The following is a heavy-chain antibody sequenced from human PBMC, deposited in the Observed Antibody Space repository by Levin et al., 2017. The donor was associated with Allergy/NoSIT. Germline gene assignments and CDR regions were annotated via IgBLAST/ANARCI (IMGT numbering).Heavy chain of an antibody. CDR3: ARGGAGYSSSSGWFDP. CDR2: INPSGGST. D-gene: IGHD6-6*01. Sequence: ASVKVSCKASGYTFTSYYMHWVRQAPGQGLEWMGIINPSGGSTSYAQKFQGRVTMTRDTSTSTVYMELSSLRSEDTAVYYCARGGAGYSSSSGWFDPWGQGTLVTVSS. J-gene: IGHJ5*02. CDR1: GYTFTSYY. V-gene: IGHV1-46*01.